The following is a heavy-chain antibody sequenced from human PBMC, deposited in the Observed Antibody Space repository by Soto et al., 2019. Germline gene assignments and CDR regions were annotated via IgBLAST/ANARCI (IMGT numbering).Heavy chain of an antibody. D-gene: IGHD4-17*01. Sequence: SETLSLTCAVSGGSISSGGYSWSWIRQPPGKGLEWIGYIYHSGSTYYNPSLKSRVTISVDRSKNQFSLKLSSVTAADTAVYYCARVRSGKSPTVTFFDYWGQGTLVTVSS. V-gene: IGHV4-30-2*01. CDR2: IYHSGST. J-gene: IGHJ4*02. CDR1: GGSISSGGYS. CDR3: ARVRSGKSPTVTFFDY.